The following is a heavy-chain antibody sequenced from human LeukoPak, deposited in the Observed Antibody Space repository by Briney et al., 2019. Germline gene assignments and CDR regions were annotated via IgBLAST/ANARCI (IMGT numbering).Heavy chain of an antibody. CDR1: GFTFSSYA. D-gene: IGHD3-22*01. J-gene: IGHJ4*02. Sequence: PGGSLRLSCAASGFTFSSYAMSWVRQAPGKGLEWVSAISGSGGSTYYADSVKGRFTISRDNSKNALYLQMNSLRAEDTAVYYCAKAFSYGPMLVVVILSYFDYWGQGTLVTVSS. V-gene: IGHV3-23*01. CDR3: AKAFSYGPMLVVVILSYFDY. CDR2: ISGSGGST.